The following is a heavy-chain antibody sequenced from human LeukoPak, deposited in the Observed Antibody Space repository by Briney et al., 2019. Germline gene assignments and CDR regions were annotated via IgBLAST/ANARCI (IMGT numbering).Heavy chain of an antibody. D-gene: IGHD6-13*01. CDR1: GFTFSSYS. CDR3: AILPGYSSGWYEVNY. CDR2: ISSSSSYI. V-gene: IGHV3-21*04. J-gene: IGHJ4*02. Sequence: GGSLRLSCAASGFTFSSYSMNWFRQAPGKGLEWVSSISSSSSYIYYADSVKGRFTISRDNSRNTLYLQMNSPRAEDTAVYYCAILPGYSSGWYEVNYWGQGTLVTVSS.